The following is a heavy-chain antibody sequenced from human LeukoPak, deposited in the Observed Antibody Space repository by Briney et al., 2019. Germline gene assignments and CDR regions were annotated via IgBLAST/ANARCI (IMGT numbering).Heavy chain of an antibody. J-gene: IGHJ6*02. CDR1: GFTFSSYA. D-gene: IGHD3-10*02. CDR2: ISGSGGST. CDR3: AKHIFGYYYGMDV. V-gene: IGHV3-23*01. Sequence: GGSLRLSCAASGFTFSSYAMSWVRQAPGKGLEWVSAISGSGGSTYYADSVKGRFTISGDNSKNTLYLQMNSLRAEDTAVYYCAKHIFGYYYGMDVWGQGTTVTVSS.